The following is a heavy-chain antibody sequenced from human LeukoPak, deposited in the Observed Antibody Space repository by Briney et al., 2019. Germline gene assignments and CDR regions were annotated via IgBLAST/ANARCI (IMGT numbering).Heavy chain of an antibody. J-gene: IGHJ6*02. CDR3: AKEILRGYDYVWGSYRLRPYGMDV. Sequence: GGSLRLSCAASGFTFNNYAMNWVRQAPGKGLEWVSVISGSGGTTYYADSVKGRFTISRDNSKNTLYLQMNSLRAEDTAVYYCAKEILRGYDYVWGSYRLRPYGMDVWGQGTTVTVSS. CDR1: GFTFNNYA. D-gene: IGHD3-16*02. CDR2: ISGSGGTT. V-gene: IGHV3-23*01.